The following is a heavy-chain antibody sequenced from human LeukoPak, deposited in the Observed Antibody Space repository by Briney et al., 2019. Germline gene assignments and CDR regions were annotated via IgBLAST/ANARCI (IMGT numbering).Heavy chain of an antibody. CDR2: IYYSGST. CDR3: APPPYYYEANGYSVA. V-gene: IGHV4-59*12. Sequence: SETLSLTCTVSGGSISSYYWSWIRQPPGKGLEWIGYIYYSGSTNYNPSLKSRVTISVDTSKNQFSLNLSSVTAADTAVYYRAPPPYYYEANGYSVAWGQGTLVTVSS. J-gene: IGHJ5*02. CDR1: GGSISSYY. D-gene: IGHD3-22*01.